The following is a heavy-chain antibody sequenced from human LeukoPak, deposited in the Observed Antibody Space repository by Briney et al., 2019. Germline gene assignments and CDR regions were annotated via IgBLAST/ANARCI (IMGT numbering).Heavy chain of an antibody. CDR3: ARGSGNSFDY. D-gene: IGHD3-10*01. Sequence: GGSLTLSCALAGFTFSSYSMSWVRQAPGKGLGWVSYISSSSSAMNYADSMKGRFTISRDNAKNSLYLQMNNLRDEDTAVYYCARGSGNSFDYWGQGALVTVSS. CDR2: ISSSSSAM. CDR1: GFTFSSYS. J-gene: IGHJ4*02. V-gene: IGHV3-48*02.